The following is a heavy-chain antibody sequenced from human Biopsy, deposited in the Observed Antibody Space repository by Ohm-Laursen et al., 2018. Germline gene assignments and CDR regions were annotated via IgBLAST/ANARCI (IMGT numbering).Heavy chain of an antibody. Sequence: PGTLSLTCTVSGGSFAGHYWSWIRQPPGKGLEWIGHISYTGYTSYNASLKRRVTISVDTSRNHFSLRLSSLTAADTAVYYCARGSNDFGGLYFPRWGQGTLLTVSS. D-gene: IGHD4-23*01. CDR2: ISYTGYT. V-gene: IGHV4-59*11. CDR3: ARGSNDFGGLYFPR. J-gene: IGHJ4*02. CDR1: GGSFAGHY.